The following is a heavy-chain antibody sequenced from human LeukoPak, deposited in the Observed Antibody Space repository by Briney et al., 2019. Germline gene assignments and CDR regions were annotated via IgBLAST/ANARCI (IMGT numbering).Heavy chain of an antibody. CDR1: GLTFSSYS. CDR2: ISSSSYI. CDR3: ARDPPLWPFDY. J-gene: IGHJ4*02. D-gene: IGHD3-10*01. V-gene: IGHV3-21*01. Sequence: GGSLRLSCAASGLTFSSYSMNWVRQAPGKGLEWVSSISSSSYIYYADSVKGRFTISRDNAKNSLYLQMNSLRAEDTAVYYCARDPPLWPFDYWGQGTLVTVSS.